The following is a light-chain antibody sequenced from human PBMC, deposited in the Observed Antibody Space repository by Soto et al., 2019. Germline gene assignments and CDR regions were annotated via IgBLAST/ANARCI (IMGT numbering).Light chain of an antibody. J-gene: IGLJ2*01. V-gene: IGLV7-43*01. CDR3: LLYYDGARV. Sequence: QAVVTQEPSLTVSPGGTVTLTCASSTGAVTSGYYPNWFQQKPGQAPTSLIYSTTNRHSWTPARFSGSLLGGKAALTLSGVQPEDEAEYYCLLYYDGARVFRGGTKLTVL. CDR1: TGAVTSGYY. CDR2: STT.